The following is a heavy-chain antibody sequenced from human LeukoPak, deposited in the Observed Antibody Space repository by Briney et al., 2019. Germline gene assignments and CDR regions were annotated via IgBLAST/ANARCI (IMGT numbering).Heavy chain of an antibody. CDR1: GFTFNLAW. J-gene: IGHJ4*02. CDR2: IKTKTEGGTI. CDR3: TTAYYITDGYYHDY. Sequence: PGGSLRLSCAASGFTFNLAWMNWVRQAPGKGLEWVGRIKTKTEGGTIDYAASVKGRFIISRDDSENTLYLQMNSLKTEDTAVYYCTTAYYITDGYYHDYWGQGTLVTVSS. V-gene: IGHV3-15*07. D-gene: IGHD3-3*01.